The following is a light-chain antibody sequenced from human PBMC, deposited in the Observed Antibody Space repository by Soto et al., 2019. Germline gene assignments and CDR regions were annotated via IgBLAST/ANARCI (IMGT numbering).Light chain of an antibody. J-gene: IGLJ2*01. V-gene: IGLV4-69*01. CDR1: SGHSSYV. CDR2: LNSDGSH. CDR3: QTWGTGVV. Sequence: QSVLTQSPPASASLGASVKLTCTLSSGHSSYVIAWHQHQPEKGPRYLMKLNSDGSHNKGDGIPDRFSGSSSGAERYLTISSLQSEDEADYYCQTWGTGVVFGGGTQLTVL.